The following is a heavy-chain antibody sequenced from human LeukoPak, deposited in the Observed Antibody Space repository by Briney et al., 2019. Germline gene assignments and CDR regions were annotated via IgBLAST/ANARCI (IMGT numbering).Heavy chain of an antibody. CDR1: GGTFSSYA. J-gene: IGHJ6*02. CDR2: IIPILGIA. Sequence: SVKVSCKASGGTFSSYAISWVRQAPGRGLEWMGRIIPILGIANYAQKFQGRVTITADKSTSTAYMELSSLRSEDTAVYYCARVTYYDSSGYYYYYYGMDVWGQGTTVTVSS. V-gene: IGHV1-69*04. D-gene: IGHD3-22*01. CDR3: ARVTYYDSSGYYYYYYGMDV.